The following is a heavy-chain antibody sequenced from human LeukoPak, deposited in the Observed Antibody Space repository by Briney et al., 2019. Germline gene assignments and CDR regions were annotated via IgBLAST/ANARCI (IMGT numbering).Heavy chain of an antibody. CDR1: GFSVSNYY. Sequence: GGSLRLSCAASGFSVSNYYMSWVRQAPGKGLEWISAVGTSAGGRYYAGSVKGRFTISRDNSKNTLYLQMNTLRVEDTAVYYCAREDYYGSGSYRDFDYWGQGTLVTVSS. D-gene: IGHD3-10*01. CDR2: VGTSAGGR. J-gene: IGHJ4*02. CDR3: AREDYYGSGSYRDFDY. V-gene: IGHV3-23*01.